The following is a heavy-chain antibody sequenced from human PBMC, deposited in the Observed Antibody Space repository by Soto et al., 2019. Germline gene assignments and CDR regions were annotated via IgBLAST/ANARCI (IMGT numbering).Heavy chain of an antibody. D-gene: IGHD4-17*01. CDR1: GFSLSTYHMG. CDR3: AHAGDYDLLTFDH. CDR2: IYWDDDK. Sequence: QITLKESGPTLVRPAQTLTLTCDFSGFSLSTYHMGVAWIRQPPGKALEWLALIYWDDDKRYSPSLKDRLAISKDTSSNHVVLTITTMDPGDTATYFCAHAGDYDLLTFDHWGPGTLVTVSS. J-gene: IGHJ4*02. V-gene: IGHV2-5*02.